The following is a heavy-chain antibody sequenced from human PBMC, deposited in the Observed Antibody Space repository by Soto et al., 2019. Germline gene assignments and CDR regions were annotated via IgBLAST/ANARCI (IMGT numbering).Heavy chain of an antibody. CDR3: TTDATTVTRKWFDP. CDR2: IKSKTDGGTT. V-gene: IGHV3-15*07. J-gene: IGHJ5*02. Sequence: EVQLVEYGGGLVKPGGSLRLSCAASGFTFNNALMNWVRQAPGNGLEWVGRIKSKTDGGTTDYAAPVKGRFTISRDDSKNTLYLQMNSLKTEDTAVYYCTTDATTVTRKWFDPWGQGTLVTVSS. CDR1: GFTFNNAL. D-gene: IGHD4-17*01.